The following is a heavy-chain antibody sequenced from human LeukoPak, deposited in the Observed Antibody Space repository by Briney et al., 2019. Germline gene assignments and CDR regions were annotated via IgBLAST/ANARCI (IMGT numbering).Heavy chain of an antibody. V-gene: IGHV4-39*01. CDR2: IYFSGST. CDR3: ARLGYCSGGSCHHDY. J-gene: IGHJ4*02. D-gene: IGHD2-15*01. CDR1: GGSISSNIYY. Sequence: PSETLSPTCTVSGGSISSNIYYWAWIRQPPGKGLEWIETIYFSGSTYYNPSLKSRVTISVDTSKNQFSLKLTSVTAADTAVYYCARLGYCSGGSCHHDYWGQGTLVTVSS.